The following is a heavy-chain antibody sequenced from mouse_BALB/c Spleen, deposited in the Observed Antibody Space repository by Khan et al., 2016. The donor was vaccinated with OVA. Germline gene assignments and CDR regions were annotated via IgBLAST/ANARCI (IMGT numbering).Heavy chain of an antibody. CDR2: ISTDNGNT. Sequence: QIQLVQSGPEVVRPGVSVKISCKGSGYTFTDYAMHWVKQSHAKRLEWIGVISTDNGNTNYNQKFEGKATMTVDRSSSTAYMELARLTSDDSAIYFCERLTPYWGQGTLVTVSA. J-gene: IGHJ3*01. CDR3: ERLTPY. CDR1: GYTFTDYA. V-gene: IGHV1S137*01.